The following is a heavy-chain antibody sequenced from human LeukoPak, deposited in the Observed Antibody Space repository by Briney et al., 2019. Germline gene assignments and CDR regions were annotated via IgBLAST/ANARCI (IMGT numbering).Heavy chain of an antibody. CDR3: ARHSSADYGGNLDY. CDR1: GYSFTTYW. Sequence: PGESLKISCKGSGYSFTTYWIGWVRQMPGKGLEWMGIIYPGDSDTRYSPSFQGQVTISADKSISTAYLQWSSLKASDTAIYYFARHSSADYGGNLDYWGQGTLVTVSS. CDR2: IYPGDSDT. D-gene: IGHD4-23*01. J-gene: IGHJ4*02. V-gene: IGHV5-51*01.